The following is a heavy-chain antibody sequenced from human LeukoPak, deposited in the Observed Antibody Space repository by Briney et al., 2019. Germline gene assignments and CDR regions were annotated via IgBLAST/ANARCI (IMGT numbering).Heavy chain of an antibody. V-gene: IGHV4-34*01. CDR1: GGSFSGYY. D-gene: IGHD3-16*02. Sequence: SETLSLTCAVYGGSFSGYYWSWIRQPPGKGLGWIGEINHSGSTNYNPSLKSRVTISVDTSKNQFSLKLSSVTAADTAVYYCARDYYDYVWGSYRYKYYFDYWGQGTLVTVSS. J-gene: IGHJ4*02. CDR2: INHSGST. CDR3: ARDYYDYVWGSYRYKYYFDY.